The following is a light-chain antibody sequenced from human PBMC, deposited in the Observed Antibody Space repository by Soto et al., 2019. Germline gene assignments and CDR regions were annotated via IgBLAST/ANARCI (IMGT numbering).Light chain of an antibody. CDR1: NSNLGAGYD. Sequence: QAVVTQPPSVSGAPGQRVTISCTGNNSNLGAGYDVHWYQQLPGAAPKLVIFGNRNRSSGVPERFSGSKSGTSASLAITGLQAEDEADYYCQAYDYSLTASVFGGGTKLTVL. CDR3: QAYDYSLTASV. V-gene: IGLV1-40*01. CDR2: GNR. J-gene: IGLJ3*02.